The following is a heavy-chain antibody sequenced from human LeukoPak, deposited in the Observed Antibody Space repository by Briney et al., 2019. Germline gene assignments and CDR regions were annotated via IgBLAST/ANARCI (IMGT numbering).Heavy chain of an antibody. CDR2: ISYDGSNK. CDR3: ARDLPSDDSSGFDY. V-gene: IGHV3-30-3*01. CDR1: GFTFSSYA. Sequence: PGGSLRLSCAASGFTFSSYAMHWVRQAPGKGLEWVAVISYDGSNKYYADSVKGRFTISRDNSKNTLYLQMNSLRAEDTAVYYCARDLPSDDSSGFDYWGQGTLVTVSS. J-gene: IGHJ4*02. D-gene: IGHD3-22*01.